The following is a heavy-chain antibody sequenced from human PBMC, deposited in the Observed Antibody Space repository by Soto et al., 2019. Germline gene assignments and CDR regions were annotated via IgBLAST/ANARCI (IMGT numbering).Heavy chain of an antibody. CDR2: LNVYRNIT. V-gene: IGHV1-18*01. CDR3: TRLSMVVTASLDH. CDR1: GYSFNTYH. J-gene: IGHJ4*02. D-gene: IGHD2-21*02. Sequence: QVQLVQSGAEVKKPGASVKVSCKTSGYSFNTYHISWVRQAPGQGLEWMGWLNVYRNITNYGQRFQGRVTMTTVKPTSTAYMELRSLRSDDTAVYYCTRLSMVVTASLDHWGQGTLVTVSS.